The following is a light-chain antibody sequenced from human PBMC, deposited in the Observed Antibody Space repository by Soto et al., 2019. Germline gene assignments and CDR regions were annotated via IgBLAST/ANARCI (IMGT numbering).Light chain of an antibody. V-gene: IGKV3-15*01. Sequence: VLMMYPATLSVSPGDTATLSCRASQSLRNNLAWYQQRPGQTPRLLIYGASTRATGIPARFSGSGSGTDFTLTISSLEPADFAVYYCQERSNWPISCRHGSRL. CDR1: QSLRNN. CDR3: QERSNWPIS. CDR2: GAS. J-gene: IGKJ5*01.